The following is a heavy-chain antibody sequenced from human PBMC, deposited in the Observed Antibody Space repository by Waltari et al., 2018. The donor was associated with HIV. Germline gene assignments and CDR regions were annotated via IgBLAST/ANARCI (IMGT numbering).Heavy chain of an antibody. V-gene: IGHV1-18*01. D-gene: IGHD3-10*01. CDR3: ARGGYYYGSGGSPAWYYGMDV. J-gene: IGHJ6*02. CDR2: ISPNNGNT. CDR1: GYTFTSSG. Sequence: QVQLVQSGVEVKKPGASVKVSCKASGYTFTSSGISWVRQAPGKGLDWMGWISPNNGNTNYAQKLQGRGSMTTDTSTSTAYMDLRSLRSDDTAVYYCARGGYYYGSGGSPAWYYGMDVWGQGTTVTVSS.